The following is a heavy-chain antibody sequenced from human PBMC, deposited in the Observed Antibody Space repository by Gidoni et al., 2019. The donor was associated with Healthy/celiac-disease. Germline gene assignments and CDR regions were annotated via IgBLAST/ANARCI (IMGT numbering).Heavy chain of an antibody. CDR3: ARVGAGYYDSSGYYDYYYGMDV. D-gene: IGHD3-22*01. V-gene: IGHV3-30*01. J-gene: IGHJ6*02. CDR2: ISYDGSNK. CDR1: GFTFSSYA. Sequence: QVQLVESGGGVVQPGRSLRCSCAASGFTFSSYAMHWVRQAPGKGLEWVAGISYDGSNKYYADSVKSRFTISRDNSKNTLYLQMNSLRAEDTAVYYWARVGAGYYDSSGYYDYYYGMDVWGQGTTVTVSS.